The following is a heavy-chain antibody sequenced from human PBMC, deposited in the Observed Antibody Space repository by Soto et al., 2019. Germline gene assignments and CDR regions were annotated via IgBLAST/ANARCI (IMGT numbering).Heavy chain of an antibody. CDR3: AKQFLVYTTVVSPGYSDY. CDR2: ISRSGGST. D-gene: IGHD2-8*01. J-gene: IGHJ4*02. CDR1: GFTFSSYA. V-gene: IGHV3-23*01. Sequence: EVQLLESGGGLVQPGGSLRLSCAASGFTFSSYAMSWVRQAAGKRLAWVSAISRSGGSTYYAICVKGRFTISRDNTKNTLYLKTNTLRAEDTAVYYCAKQFLVYTTVVSPGYSDYWGQGPLVTVCS.